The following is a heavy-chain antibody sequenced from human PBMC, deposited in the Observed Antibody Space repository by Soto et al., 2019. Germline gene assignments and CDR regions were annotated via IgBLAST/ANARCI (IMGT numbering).Heavy chain of an antibody. CDR3: AGDSDSHYNDSHASSYP. D-gene: IGHD3-22*01. V-gene: IGHV1-69*08. CDR1: GGTFSTYT. Sequence: QVQLVQSGAEVKKPGSSVKVSCKASGGTFSTYTITWVRQAPGQGLEWMGRIIPIIGIINYAQKFQGRVTISAAKVTGTSYMELTRLRSDDTAVYYCAGDSDSHYNDSHASSYPWGQGTLVTVSS. J-gene: IGHJ5*02. CDR2: IIPIIGII.